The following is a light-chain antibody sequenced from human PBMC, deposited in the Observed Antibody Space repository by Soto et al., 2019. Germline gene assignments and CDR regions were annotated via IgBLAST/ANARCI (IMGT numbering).Light chain of an antibody. J-gene: IGKJ2*01. Sequence: DIVMTQSPDSLAVSLGERASINCKSSQSVLHNSNNYNYLAWYQQKPGQPPKLLIYWASTRESGVPDRFSGSGCGTDFKLTISRLQAEDVAVYYCQQYYIVPHTFGQGNKLEIK. V-gene: IGKV4-1*01. CDR1: QSVLHNSNNYNY. CDR3: QQYYIVPHT. CDR2: WAS.